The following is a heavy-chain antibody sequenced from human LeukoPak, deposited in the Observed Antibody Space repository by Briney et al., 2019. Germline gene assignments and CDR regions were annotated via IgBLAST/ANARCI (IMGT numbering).Heavy chain of an antibody. CDR2: ISSSSSTI. Sequence: GGSLRLSCAASGFTFSSYSMNWVRQAPGKGLEWVSYISSSSSTIYYADSVKGRFTISRDNSKNTLYLQMNSLRSEDTAVYSCAKESLGSGSSYGSYFDCWGQGTLVTVSS. V-gene: IGHV3-48*01. D-gene: IGHD1-26*01. CDR3: AKESLGSGSSYGSYFDC. CDR1: GFTFSSYS. J-gene: IGHJ4*02.